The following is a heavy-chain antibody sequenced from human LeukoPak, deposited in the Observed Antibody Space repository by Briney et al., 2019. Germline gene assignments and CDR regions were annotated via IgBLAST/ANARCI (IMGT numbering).Heavy chain of an antibody. V-gene: IGHV4-59*01. Sequence: SETRSLTCTVSGGSISSYYWSWIRQPPGKGLEWIGYIYYSGSTNYNPSLKSRVTISVDTSKNQFSLKLSSVTAADTAVYYCARSGDYYGSGSYYRFDPWGQGTLVTVSS. D-gene: IGHD3-10*01. CDR1: GGSISSYY. J-gene: IGHJ5*02. CDR3: ARSGDYYGSGSYYRFDP. CDR2: IYYSGST.